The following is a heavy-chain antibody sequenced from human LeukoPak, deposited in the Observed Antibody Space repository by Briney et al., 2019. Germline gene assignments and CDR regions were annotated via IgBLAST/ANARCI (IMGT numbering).Heavy chain of an antibody. CDR1: GGTFSSYA. CDR2: ITPIFGTA. D-gene: IGHD6-19*01. CDR3: ASDSSGWYYFDY. J-gene: IGHJ4*02. V-gene: IGHV1-69*01. Sequence: ASVKVSCKASGGTFSSYAISWVRQAPGQGLEWMGGITPIFGTANYAQKFQGRVTITADESTSTAYMELSSLRSEDTAVYYCASDSSGWYYFDYWGQGTLVTVSS.